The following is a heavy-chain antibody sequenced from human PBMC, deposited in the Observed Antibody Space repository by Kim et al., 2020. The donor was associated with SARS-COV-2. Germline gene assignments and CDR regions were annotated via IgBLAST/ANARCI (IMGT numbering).Heavy chain of an antibody. Sequence: GGSLRLSCAASGFTFSSYAMSWVRQAPGKGLEWVSAISGSGGSTYYADSVKGRFTISRDNSKNTLYLQMNSLRAEDTAVYYCAKDLDAGGYSSGLEDYWGQGTLVTVSS. D-gene: IGHD6-19*01. CDR1: GFTFSSYA. V-gene: IGHV3-23*01. CDR3: AKDLDAGGYSSGLEDY. J-gene: IGHJ4*02. CDR2: ISGSGGST.